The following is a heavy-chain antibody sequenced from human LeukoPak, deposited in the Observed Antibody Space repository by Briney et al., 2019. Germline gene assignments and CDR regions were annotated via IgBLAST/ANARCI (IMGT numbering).Heavy chain of an antibody. D-gene: IGHD5-12*01. V-gene: IGHV1-69*04. Sequence: SVKVSCKASGGTFSSYAISWVRQAPGQGLEWMGRIIPILGIANYAQKFQGRVTITADKSTSTAYMELSSLRSEDTAVYYCASPRGYSGYDSTLFDYWGQGTLVTVSS. CDR3: ASPRGYSGYDSTLFDY. CDR1: GGTFSSYA. J-gene: IGHJ4*02. CDR2: IIPILGIA.